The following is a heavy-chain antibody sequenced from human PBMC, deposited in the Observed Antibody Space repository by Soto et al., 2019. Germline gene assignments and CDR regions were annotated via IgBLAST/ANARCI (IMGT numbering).Heavy chain of an antibody. CDR3: ARHRDPGYSSSWFNS. CDR2: KYYTGTS. Sequence: TSETLSLTCTVSGDSISRSSYCWGWIRQPPGKGLEWIGSKYYTGTSHYNPSLNSRVTISVDTSNNQFSLKLTSVTAADTAVYYCARHRDPGYSSSWFNSWGQGTLVTVSS. D-gene: IGHD6-13*01. V-gene: IGHV4-39*01. CDR1: GDSISRSSYC. J-gene: IGHJ5*01.